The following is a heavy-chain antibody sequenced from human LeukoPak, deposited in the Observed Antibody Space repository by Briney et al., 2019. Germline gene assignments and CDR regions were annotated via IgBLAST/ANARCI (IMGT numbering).Heavy chain of an antibody. CDR2: INPNGGDT. CDR1: GYNFPAYF. D-gene: IGHD2-2*01. V-gene: IGHV1-2*06. Sequence: GASVKVSCKAAGYNFPAYFMHWVRQAPGQGPEWMGRINPNGGDTNYAQKFQGRVTMASDTSISTAYMELNSLMSDDTAVYYCVRVGFTTSWSNFDYWGQGTLVTVSS. CDR3: VRVGFTTSWSNFDY. J-gene: IGHJ4*02.